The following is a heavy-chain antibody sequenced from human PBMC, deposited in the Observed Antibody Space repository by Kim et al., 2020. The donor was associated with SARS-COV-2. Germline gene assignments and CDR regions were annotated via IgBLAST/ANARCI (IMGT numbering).Heavy chain of an antibody. Sequence: GGSLRLSCAASGFTFSDYYMSWIRQAPGKGLEWVSYISSSSSYTNYADSVKGRFTISRDNAKNSLYLQMNSLRAEDTAVHYCARDAVVAVSNYYYYGMDVWGQGTTVTVSS. D-gene: IGHD2-15*01. V-gene: IGHV3-11*05. CDR1: GFTFSDYY. CDR2: ISSSSSYT. CDR3: ARDAVVAVSNYYYYGMDV. J-gene: IGHJ6*02.